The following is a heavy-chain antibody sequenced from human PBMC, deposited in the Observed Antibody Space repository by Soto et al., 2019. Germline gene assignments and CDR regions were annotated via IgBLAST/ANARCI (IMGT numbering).Heavy chain of an antibody. CDR3: ARDTSPPDF. J-gene: IGHJ4*02. CDR1: GFTFSSLW. CDR2: IKEDGSVK. V-gene: IGHV3-7*03. Sequence: EVQLVESGGDLVQPGGSLRLSCAASGFTFSSLWMTWVRQAPGKGLECVANIKEDGSVKYYVDSVKGRLTISRDNAKNALYLQMVGLRVEDTALYYCARDTSPPDFRGQGTLVTVSS.